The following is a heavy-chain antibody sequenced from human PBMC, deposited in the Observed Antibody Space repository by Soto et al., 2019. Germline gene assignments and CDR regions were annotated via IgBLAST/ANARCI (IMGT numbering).Heavy chain of an antibody. CDR2: IYYSGST. D-gene: IGHD6-6*01. V-gene: IGHV4-39*01. CDR1: GGSISSSSYY. J-gene: IGHJ2*01. Sequence: QLQLQESGPGLVKPSETLSLTCTVYGGSISSSSYYWGWIRQPPGKGLEWIGSIYYSGSTYYNPSLKSRFTISVDTSKNQFSLKLSSVTAADTAVYYCARQEKQLGTPDYWYFDLCGRVPLVTVSS. CDR3: ARQEKQLGTPDYWYFDL.